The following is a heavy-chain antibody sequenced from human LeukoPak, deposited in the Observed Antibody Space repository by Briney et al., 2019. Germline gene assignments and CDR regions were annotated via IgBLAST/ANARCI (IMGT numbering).Heavy chain of an antibody. Sequence: GGSLRLSCAASGSTFSSYAMSWVRQAPGKGLEWVSAITGSGGITYYADSVKGRFTLSRDNSKNTLYLQMNSLRAEDTAVYYCAKGVWTDYTITHFDYWGQGTLVTVSS. CDR3: AKGVWTDYTITHFDY. CDR1: GSTFSSYA. V-gene: IGHV3-23*01. J-gene: IGHJ4*02. CDR2: ITGSGGIT. D-gene: IGHD3/OR15-3a*01.